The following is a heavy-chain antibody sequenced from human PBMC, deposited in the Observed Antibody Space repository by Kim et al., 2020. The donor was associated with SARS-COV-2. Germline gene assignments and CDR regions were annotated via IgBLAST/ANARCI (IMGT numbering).Heavy chain of an antibody. D-gene: IGHD6-19*01. J-gene: IGHJ1*01. CDR1: GFTFNTYA. V-gene: IGHV3-23*01. Sequence: GGSLRLSCVASGFTFNTYAMSWVRQDQGKGMEWGSGVRDSGGSTKYADSVKGRFSISRDNSRNTLYLQMDSLRAEDTAVYYCAKVTSGSSGWFEYFQHWGQGTLVTVSS. CDR2: VRDSGGST. CDR3: AKVTSGSSGWFEYFQH.